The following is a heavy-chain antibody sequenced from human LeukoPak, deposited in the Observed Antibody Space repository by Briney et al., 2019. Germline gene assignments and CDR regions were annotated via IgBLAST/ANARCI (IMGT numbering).Heavy chain of an antibody. V-gene: IGHV3-23*01. CDR2: ISGSGGRT. CDR1: GFTFSSHA. Sequence: GGPLTLSCAASGFTFSSHAMNWVRQAPGKGLEWVSTISGSGGRTYYADSVKGRFTISRDSSKNTLYLQMNSLRAEDTAVYYCAKDRNSGGWYGELRDYWGQGTLVTVSS. J-gene: IGHJ4*02. CDR3: AKDRNSGGWYGELRDY. D-gene: IGHD6-19*01.